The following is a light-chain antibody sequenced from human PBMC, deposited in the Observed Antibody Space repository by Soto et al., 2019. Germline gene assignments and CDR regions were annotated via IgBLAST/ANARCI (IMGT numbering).Light chain of an antibody. V-gene: IGLV1-44*01. CDR2: NND. J-gene: IGLJ3*02. CDR1: SSNVGSNT. CDR3: AAWDDSLSGRV. Sequence: QSVLTQPPSASGTPGQRVTISCSGSSSNVGSNTVSWYQQLPGTAPKVLIYNNDQRPSGVPDRFSGSKSGTSASLDISGLRSEDEADYYCAAWDDSLSGRVFGGGTKLTVL.